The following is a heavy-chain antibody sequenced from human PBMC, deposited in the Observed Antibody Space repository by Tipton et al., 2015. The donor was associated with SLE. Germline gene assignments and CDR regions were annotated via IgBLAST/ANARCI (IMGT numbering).Heavy chain of an antibody. CDR3: AQTGRVSDAFDI. CDR1: GFTFSSYS. CDR2: ISSSSSYK. V-gene: IGHV3-21*04. J-gene: IGHJ3*02. D-gene: IGHD2-8*01. Sequence: SLRLSCAASGFTFSSYSMNWVRQAPGKGLEWVSSISSSSSYKYYADSVKGRFTISRDNSKNTLYLQMNSLRAEDTAVYYCAQTGRVSDAFDIWGQGTMVTVSS.